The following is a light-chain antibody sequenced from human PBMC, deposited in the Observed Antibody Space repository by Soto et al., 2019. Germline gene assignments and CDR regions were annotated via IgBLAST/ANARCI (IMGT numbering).Light chain of an antibody. Sequence: IHMAQSPSSLSASVGDRVSITCRASLSIGTSLNWYQQTPGQAPRLLIHSVFTLQSGVPSRFSGSGSGTDFTLTISSLQPEDSVTYYCHQAYSSPQTFGQGTKLEIK. J-gene: IGKJ2*01. CDR1: LSIGTS. V-gene: IGKV1-39*01. CDR2: SVF. CDR3: HQAYSSPQT.